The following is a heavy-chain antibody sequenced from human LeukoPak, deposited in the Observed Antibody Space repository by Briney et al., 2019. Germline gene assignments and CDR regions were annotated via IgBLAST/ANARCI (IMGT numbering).Heavy chain of an antibody. Sequence: SGPTLVKPTQTLTLTCTFSGFSLSTSGVGVGWIRQPPGKALEWLALIYWNDDKRYSPSLKSRLTITKDTSKNQVVLTMTNMDPVDTATYYCAHSPSGGIAVATYNWFDPWGQGTLVTVSS. V-gene: IGHV2-5*01. CDR2: IYWNDDK. CDR3: AHSPSGGIAVATYNWFDP. CDR1: GFSLSTSGVG. D-gene: IGHD6-19*01. J-gene: IGHJ5*02.